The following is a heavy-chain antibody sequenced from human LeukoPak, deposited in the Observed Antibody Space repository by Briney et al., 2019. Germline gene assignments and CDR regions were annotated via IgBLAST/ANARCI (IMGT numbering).Heavy chain of an antibody. D-gene: IGHD4-17*01. Sequence: GGSLRLSCAASGFSFSRYSMNWVRQAPGKGLEWLSYISSSSSTIYYADSAKGRFTISRDNAKNSLYLQMNSLRAEDTAVYYCARISDTVTTPFDYWGQGTLVTVSS. J-gene: IGHJ4*02. V-gene: IGHV3-48*01. CDR2: ISSSSSTI. CDR1: GFSFSRYS. CDR3: ARISDTVTTPFDY.